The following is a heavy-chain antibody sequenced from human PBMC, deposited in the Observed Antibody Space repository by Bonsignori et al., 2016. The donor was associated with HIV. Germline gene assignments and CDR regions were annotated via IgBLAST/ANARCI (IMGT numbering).Heavy chain of an antibody. D-gene: IGHD6-19*01. CDR3: AREGYNGGWFNY. J-gene: IGHJ4*02. Sequence: ESLKISCAASGFTFSNYWMTWVRQAPGKGLEWVANIKADGSEQYYVDSVKGRFTISRDNAKNSLYLQMNRLRVEDTAVYYCAREGYNGGWFNYWGQGTPVTVSS. CDR1: GFTFSNYW. CDR2: IKADGSEQ. V-gene: IGHV3-7*03.